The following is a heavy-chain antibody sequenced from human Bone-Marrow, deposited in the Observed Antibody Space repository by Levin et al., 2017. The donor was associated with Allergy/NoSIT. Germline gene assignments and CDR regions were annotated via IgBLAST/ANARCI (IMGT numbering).Heavy chain of an antibody. Sequence: LSLTCAASGFTFRSHGIHWVRQAPGKGLEWVTVISYDGSNQYYGDSLKGRVTISRDNSKDTVYLQIDRLRPEDTAVYYCARDQFSGAAGTYFGIDFWGQGTLVTVPS. D-gene: IGHD6-13*01. V-gene: IGHV3-30*03. J-gene: IGHJ4*02. CDR3: ARDQFSGAAGTYFGIDF. CDR2: ISYDGSNQ. CDR1: GFTFRSHG.